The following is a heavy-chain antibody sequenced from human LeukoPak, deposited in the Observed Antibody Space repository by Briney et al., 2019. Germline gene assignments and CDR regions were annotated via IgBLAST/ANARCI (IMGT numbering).Heavy chain of an antibody. J-gene: IGHJ4*02. CDR1: GDSISSSSFY. V-gene: IGHV4-39*01. CDR3: ARLRGYTSSARGYVEY. D-gene: IGHD6-13*01. Sequence: SETLSLTCTVSGDSISSSSFYWGWIRQPPGKGLEWIGSIYYSGSTYYDPSLKSRVTMSVDTSKYQFSLKLSSVTAADTAVYYCARLRGYTSSARGYVEYWGQGTLVTVSS. CDR2: IYYSGST.